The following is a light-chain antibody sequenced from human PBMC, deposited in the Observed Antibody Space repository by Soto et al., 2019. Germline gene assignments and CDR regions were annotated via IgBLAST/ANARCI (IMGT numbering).Light chain of an antibody. CDR1: QSISSW. J-gene: IGKJ1*01. V-gene: IGKV1-5*01. CDR3: QQYNSPKGT. CDR2: DAS. Sequence: DIEMMQSPSTLSASLADTVTITCRASQSISSWLAWYQQKPGKAPKLRIYDASSLESGVPSRFSGSGSGTEFTLTISSLQPDDLAPYYCQQYNSPKGTFGQGTKVEIK.